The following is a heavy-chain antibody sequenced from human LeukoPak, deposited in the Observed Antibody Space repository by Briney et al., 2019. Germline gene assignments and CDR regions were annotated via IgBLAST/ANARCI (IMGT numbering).Heavy chain of an antibody. J-gene: IGHJ5*02. CDR3: ARDPRIFRRWGWFDP. D-gene: IGHD2-21*01. CDR2: INHSGST. V-gene: IGHV4-34*01. CDR1: GGSFSGYY. Sequence: SETLSLTCAVYGGSFSGYYWSWIRQPPGKGLEWVGEINHSGSTNYNPSLKSRVTISVDTSKNQFSLKLSSVTAADTAVYYCARDPRIFRRWGWFDPWGQGTLLTVSS.